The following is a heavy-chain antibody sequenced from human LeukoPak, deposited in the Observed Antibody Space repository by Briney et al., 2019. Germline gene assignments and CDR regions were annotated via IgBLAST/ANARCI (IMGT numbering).Heavy chain of an antibody. Sequence: PGGSLRLSCAASGFTVSSNYVRWVRQAPGKGLEWVSVLYSGGDTYYADSVKGRFTISRDNSKNTLYLQMNSLRVEDTAVYYCARDGYDWHYWGQGTLVTVSS. CDR3: ARDGYDWHY. V-gene: IGHV3-66*01. D-gene: IGHD1-1*01. CDR1: GFTVSSNY. J-gene: IGHJ4*02. CDR2: LYSGGDT.